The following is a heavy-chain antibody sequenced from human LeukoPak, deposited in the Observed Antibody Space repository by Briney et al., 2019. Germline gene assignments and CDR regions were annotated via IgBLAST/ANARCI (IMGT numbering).Heavy chain of an antibody. D-gene: IGHD3-22*01. CDR3: TRGPHDYYDSSGYYYTDY. CDR2: IYSGGST. CDR1: EFSVGSNY. V-gene: IGHV3-66*01. J-gene: IGHJ4*02. Sequence: GGSLRLSCAASEFSVGSNYMTWVRQAPGKGLEWVSLIYSGGSTYYADSVKGRFTISRDNSKNTLYLQMNSLKTEDTAVYYCTRGPHDYYDSSGYYYTDYWGQGTLVTVSS.